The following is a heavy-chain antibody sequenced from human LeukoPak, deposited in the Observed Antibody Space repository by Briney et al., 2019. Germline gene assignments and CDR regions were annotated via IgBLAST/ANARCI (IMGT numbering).Heavy chain of an antibody. J-gene: IGHJ4*02. V-gene: IGHV3-30*18. Sequence: GRSLRLSCAASGFTFSSYGMHWVRQAPGKGLEWVAVISYDGSNKYYADSVKGRFTISRDNSKNTLYLQMNSLRAEDTAVYYCAKDLTWLQLDYWGQGILVTVSS. CDR3: AKDLTWLQLDY. D-gene: IGHD5-24*01. CDR2: ISYDGSNK. CDR1: GFTFSSYG.